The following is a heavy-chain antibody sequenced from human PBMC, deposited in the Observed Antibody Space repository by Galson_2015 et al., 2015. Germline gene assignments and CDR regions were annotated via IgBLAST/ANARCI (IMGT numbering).Heavy chain of an antibody. Sequence: SETLSLTCTVSGGSISSSSYYWGWIRQPPGKGLEWIGGIYYSGSTYYNPSLKSRVTIPVDTSKNQFSLKLSSVTAADTAVYYCASMGAFDYWGQGTLVTVSS. D-gene: IGHD3-16*01. CDR3: ASMGAFDY. V-gene: IGHV4-39*01. J-gene: IGHJ4*02. CDR1: GGSISSSSYY. CDR2: IYYSGST.